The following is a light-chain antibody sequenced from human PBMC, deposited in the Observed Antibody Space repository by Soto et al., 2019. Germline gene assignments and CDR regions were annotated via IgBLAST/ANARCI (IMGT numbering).Light chain of an antibody. J-gene: IGLJ2*01. Sequence: QSVLTQPPSVSGAPGQRVTISCTGSSSNIGAGYDVNWYQQLPGTAPKLLIYGNTNRPSGVPDRFSGFKSGTSGSLAISGLQTEDEAEYYCQSWDTSLSGSVFGGGTKLTVL. CDR2: GNT. CDR1: SSNIGAGYD. CDR3: QSWDTSLSGSV. V-gene: IGLV1-40*01.